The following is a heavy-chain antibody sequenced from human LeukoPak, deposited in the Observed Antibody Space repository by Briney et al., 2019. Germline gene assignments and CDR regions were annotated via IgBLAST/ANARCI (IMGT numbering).Heavy chain of an antibody. V-gene: IGHV7-4-1*02. Sequence: ASVKVSCKASGYTFTSYGISWVRQAPGQGLEWMGWINTNTGNPTYAQGFTGRFVFSLDTSVSTAYLQISSLKAEDTAVYYCARDFVPGYSSSWGFDPWGQGTLVTVSS. D-gene: IGHD6-13*01. CDR2: INTNTGNP. CDR1: GYTFTSYG. J-gene: IGHJ5*02. CDR3: ARDFVPGYSSSWGFDP.